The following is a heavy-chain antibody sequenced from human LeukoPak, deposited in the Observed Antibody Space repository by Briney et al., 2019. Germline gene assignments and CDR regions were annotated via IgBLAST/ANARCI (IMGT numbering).Heavy chain of an antibody. V-gene: IGHV4-30-2*01. Sequence: SETLSLTCAVSGGSISSGDYSWSWIRQPPGKGLEWIAYIHHSGSTYYNPSLKSRVTISVDRSKTQFSLKLSSVTAADTAVYYCARDGKISPYSGMDVWGQGTTVTVSS. CDR3: ARDGKISPYSGMDV. CDR2: IHHSGST. CDR1: GGSISSGDYS. J-gene: IGHJ6*02. D-gene: IGHD1-26*01.